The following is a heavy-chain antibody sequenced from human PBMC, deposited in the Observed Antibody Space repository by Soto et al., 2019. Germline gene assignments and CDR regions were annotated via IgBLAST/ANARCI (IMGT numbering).Heavy chain of an antibody. J-gene: IGHJ6*02. V-gene: IGHV3-30-3*01. Sequence: GGSLRLSCAASGFTFSSYAMHWVRQAPGKGLEWVAVISYDGSNKYYADSVKGRFTISRDNSKNTLYLQMNSLRAEDTAVYYCARDGDYYGSGSPHYGMDVWGQGTTVTVSS. CDR2: ISYDGSNK. CDR1: GFTFSSYA. CDR3: ARDGDYYGSGSPHYGMDV. D-gene: IGHD3-10*01.